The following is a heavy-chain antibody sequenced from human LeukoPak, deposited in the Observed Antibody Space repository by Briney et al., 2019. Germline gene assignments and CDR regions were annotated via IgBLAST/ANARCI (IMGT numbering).Heavy chain of an antibody. CDR3: ASKDYGEFDY. Sequence: SETLSLTCAIYGGSISSSSYYWGWIRQPPGKGLEWIGSIYYSGSTYYNPSLKSRITISVDTSKNQFSLKLSSVTAADTAVYYCASKDYGEFDYWGQGTLVTVSS. J-gene: IGHJ4*02. D-gene: IGHD4-17*01. V-gene: IGHV4-39*07. CDR1: GGSISSSSYY. CDR2: IYYSGST.